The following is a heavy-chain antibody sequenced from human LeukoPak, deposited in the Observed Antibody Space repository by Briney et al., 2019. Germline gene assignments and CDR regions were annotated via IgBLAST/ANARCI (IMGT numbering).Heavy chain of an antibody. V-gene: IGHV3-7*01. Sequence: GGSLRLSCAASGFTFSSYWMSWVRQAPGKGLEWVANIKQDGSEKYYVDSVKGRFTVSRDNAKNSLYLQMNSLRAEGMAVYYCARVWRIAAADWFDPWGQGTLVTVSS. CDR1: GFTFSSYW. CDR2: IKQDGSEK. J-gene: IGHJ5*02. CDR3: ARVWRIAAADWFDP. D-gene: IGHD6-13*01.